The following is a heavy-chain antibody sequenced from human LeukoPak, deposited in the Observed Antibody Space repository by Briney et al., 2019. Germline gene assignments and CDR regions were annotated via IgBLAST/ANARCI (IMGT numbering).Heavy chain of an antibody. CDR2: IIPIFGTA. V-gene: IGHV1-69*13. Sequence: ASVKVSCKASGYTFTSYYMHWVRQAPGQGLEWMGGIIPIFGTANYAQKFQGRVTITADESTSTAYMELSSLRSEDTAVYYCASERGYYDFWSGYGPFDYWGQGTLVTVSS. CDR3: ASERGYYDFWSGYGPFDY. D-gene: IGHD3-3*01. J-gene: IGHJ4*02. CDR1: GYTFTSYY.